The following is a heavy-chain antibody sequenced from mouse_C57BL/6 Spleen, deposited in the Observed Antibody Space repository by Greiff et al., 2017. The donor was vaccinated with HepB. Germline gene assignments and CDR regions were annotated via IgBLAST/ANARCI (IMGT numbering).Heavy chain of an antibody. CDR1: GYTFTSYW. V-gene: IGHV1-64*01. CDR2: IHPNSGST. Sequence: VQLQQPGAELVKPGASVKLSCTASGYTFTSYWMHWVKQRPGQGLEWIGMIHPNSGSTNYHEKFKSKATMTVDKSSSTAYMQLSSLTSEDPAAYYCARSIYYDDAAEYYFDDWGKGTTLTVSS. D-gene: IGHD2-4*01. CDR3: ARSIYYDDAAEYYFDD. J-gene: IGHJ2*01.